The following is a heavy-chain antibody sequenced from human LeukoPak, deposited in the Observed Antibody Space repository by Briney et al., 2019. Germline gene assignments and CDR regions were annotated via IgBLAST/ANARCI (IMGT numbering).Heavy chain of an antibody. CDR2: ISSSGSTI. CDR1: GFTFSSYE. V-gene: IGHV3-48*03. D-gene: IGHD6-13*01. CDR3: ASVPGRGIADAFDI. J-gene: IGHJ3*02. Sequence: GGSLRLSCAASGFTFSSYEMNWVRQAPGKGLEWVSYISSSGSTIYYADSVKGRFTIYRDNANTSLYLQMTRLRAEDTAVYYCASVPGRGIADAFDIWGQGTMVTVSS.